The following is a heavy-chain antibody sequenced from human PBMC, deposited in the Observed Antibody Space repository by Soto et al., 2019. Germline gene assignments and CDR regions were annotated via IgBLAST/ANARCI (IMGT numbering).Heavy chain of an antibody. CDR1: GGTFMSYA. CDR2: IIPIVGTA. V-gene: IGHV1-69*13. D-gene: IGHD3-22*01. J-gene: IGHJ3*02. CDR3: ARGTREDYYDSPPVSFDI. Sequence: SAEVSFRASGGTFMSYAISWVRQAPGQGLEWMGGIIPIVGTANYAQNFQGRVTITADESTSTAYMELSSLRSEDTAVYYCARGTREDYYDSPPVSFDIWGQGTMVTVSS.